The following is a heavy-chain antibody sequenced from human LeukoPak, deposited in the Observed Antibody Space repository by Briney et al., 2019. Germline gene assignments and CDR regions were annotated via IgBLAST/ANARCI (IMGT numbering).Heavy chain of an antibody. V-gene: IGHV3-23*01. D-gene: IGHD6-6*01. CDR2: ISGSGGST. J-gene: IGHJ4*02. CDR3: AKDRSGGSPYYFDY. CDR1: GFTFSSYA. Sequence: GGSLRLSCAASGFTFSSYAMSWVRQAPGKGLEWVSAISGSGGSTYYADSVKGRFTISRDNSKNTLYLQMDSLRAEDTAAYYCAKDRSGGSPYYFDYWGQGTLVTVSS.